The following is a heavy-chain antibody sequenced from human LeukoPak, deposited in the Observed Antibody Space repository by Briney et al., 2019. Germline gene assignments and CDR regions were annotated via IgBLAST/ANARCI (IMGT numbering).Heavy chain of an antibody. CDR2: IKQDGSKK. V-gene: IGHV3-7*01. D-gene: IGHD2-21*02. CDR1: GFPFSSYW. J-gene: IGHJ1*01. CDR3: TSWGDTTAEYFQR. Sequence: GGSLRLSCVASGFPFSSYWMTWVRQAPGKGLEWVANIKQDGSKKSYVDSVKGRFTISRDNAKNSLYLQMNSLRVEDTAVYYCTSWGDTTAEYFQRWGQGTLVTVSS.